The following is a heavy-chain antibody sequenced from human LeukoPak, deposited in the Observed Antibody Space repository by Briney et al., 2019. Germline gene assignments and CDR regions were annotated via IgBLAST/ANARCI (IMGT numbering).Heavy chain of an antibody. CDR2: IYYSGST. J-gene: IGHJ6*02. D-gene: IGHD3-22*01. CDR1: GGSISSYY. Sequence: SETLSLTCTVSGGSISSYYWSWIRQPPGKGLEWIGYIYYSGSTNYNPSLKSRVTISVDTSKNQFSLKLSSVTAADTAVYYCARGESGYYYIDYYYGMDVWGQGTTVTVSS. CDR3: ARGESGYYYIDYYYGMDV. V-gene: IGHV4-59*01.